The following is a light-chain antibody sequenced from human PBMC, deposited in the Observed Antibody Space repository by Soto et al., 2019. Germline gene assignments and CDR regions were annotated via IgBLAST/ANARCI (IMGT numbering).Light chain of an antibody. J-gene: IGKJ3*01. CDR2: LGS. V-gene: IGKV2-28*01. Sequence: DIVMPQSPLSLPVTPGAPASISCRSSQSLLHSNGYNYLDWYLQKPGQSPKLLIYLGSNRASGVPDRFSGSVSGTDFTLKISRVEAEDVGVYYCMQALQTPFTFGPGTKVDIK. CDR1: QSLLHSNGYNY. CDR3: MQALQTPFT.